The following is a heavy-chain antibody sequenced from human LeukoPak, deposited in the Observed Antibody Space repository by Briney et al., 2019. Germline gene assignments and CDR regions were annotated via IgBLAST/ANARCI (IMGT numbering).Heavy chain of an antibody. Sequence: GGSLRLSCAASGFTFSSNAMSWVRQAPGKGLEWVSAISGSGGSTYYADSVKGRFTISRDNSKNTLYLQMNSLRAEDTAVYYCASQGELSFPYFDYWGQGTLVTVSS. CDR1: GFTFSSNA. D-gene: IGHD3-16*02. CDR2: ISGSGGST. V-gene: IGHV3-23*01. CDR3: ASQGELSFPYFDY. J-gene: IGHJ4*02.